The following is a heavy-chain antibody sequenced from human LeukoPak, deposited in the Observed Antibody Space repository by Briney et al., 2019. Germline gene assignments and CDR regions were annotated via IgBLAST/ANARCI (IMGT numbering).Heavy chain of an antibody. Sequence: SVKVSCKASGGTFINYAISWVRQAPGQGLEWMGGIITNYGTTNYAQKYQGRVTITADESTTTVYMELSSLRSEDTAVYYCARPRTYYDFWRGYPPFDYWGQGTLVTVSS. J-gene: IGHJ4*02. V-gene: IGHV1-69*01. D-gene: IGHD3-3*01. CDR2: IITNYGTT. CDR3: ARPRTYYDFWRGYPPFDY. CDR1: GGTFINYA.